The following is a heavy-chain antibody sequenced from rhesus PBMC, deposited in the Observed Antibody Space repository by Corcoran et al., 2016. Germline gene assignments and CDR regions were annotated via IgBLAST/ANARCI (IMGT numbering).Heavy chain of an antibody. D-gene: IGHD1-38*01. CDR1: SGSISSSNW. J-gene: IGHJ4*01. CDR2: ISCSSTSN. CDR3: ARELTWFFDY. V-gene: IGHV4-65*01. Sequence: QVQLQESGPGLVKPSETLSLTCAVSSGSISSSNWWSWIRQPPGKGLEWIVYISCSSTSNNYNPSLMSRVTISNYTSKNQFSLKLSSVTAADTAVYYCARELTWFFDYWGQGVLVTVSS.